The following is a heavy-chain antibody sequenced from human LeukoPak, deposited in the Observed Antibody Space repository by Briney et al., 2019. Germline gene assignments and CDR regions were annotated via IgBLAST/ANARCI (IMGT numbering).Heavy chain of an antibody. V-gene: IGHV3-23*01. D-gene: IGHD6-6*01. Sequence: QPGGSLRLSCAASGFTFSSYAMSWVRQAPGKGLEWVSAISGSGGSTYYADSVKGRFTISRDNSKNTLYLQMNSLRAEDTAVYYCAKASVRPYYAYYYGMDVWGQGTTVTVSS. CDR3: AKASVRPYYAYYYGMDV. CDR2: ISGSGGST. J-gene: IGHJ6*02. CDR1: GFTFSSYA.